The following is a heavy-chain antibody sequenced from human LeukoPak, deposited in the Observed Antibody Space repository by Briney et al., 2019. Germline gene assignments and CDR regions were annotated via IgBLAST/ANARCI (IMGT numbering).Heavy chain of an antibody. J-gene: IGHJ6*03. CDR2: IYTSGST. Sequence: SQTLSLTCTVSGGSISSGSYYWSWIRQPAGKGLEWIGRIYTSGSTNYNPSLKSRVTISVDTSKNQFSLKLSSVTAADTAVYYCARDYYDFWRGYYYYYMDVWGKGTTATVSS. V-gene: IGHV4-61*02. CDR1: GGSISSGSYY. CDR3: ARDYYDFWRGYYYYYMDV. D-gene: IGHD3-3*01.